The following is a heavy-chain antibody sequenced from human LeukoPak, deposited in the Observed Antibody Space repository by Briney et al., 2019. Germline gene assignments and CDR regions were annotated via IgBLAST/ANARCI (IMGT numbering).Heavy chain of an antibody. D-gene: IGHD3-10*01. Sequence: GGSLRLSCAAYGFSGFTFSSHAMSWVRQAPGKGLEWVSAISGSGGTTYYADSVKGRFSISRDNSKNTLYLQMNSLRAEDTAIYYCANKYGSGSYYIGWGQGTLVTVSA. CDR2: ISGSGGTT. CDR1: GFTFSSHA. J-gene: IGHJ4*02. CDR3: ANKYGSGSYYIG. V-gene: IGHV3-23*01.